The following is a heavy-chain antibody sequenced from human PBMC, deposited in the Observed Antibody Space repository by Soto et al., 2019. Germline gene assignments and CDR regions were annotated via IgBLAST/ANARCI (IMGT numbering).Heavy chain of an antibody. Sequence: PGGSLRLSCTASGFDFSGSEINWFRQAAGKGLEWVAYITGSGGVTFHADSVKGRFSISRDNAKNSLFLDMSDLTADDTGVYYCAKVAPFILGSPFWAQGTLVTVSS. D-gene: IGHD2-21*01. V-gene: IGHV3-48*03. CDR2: ITGSGGVT. J-gene: IGHJ4*02. CDR1: GFDFSGSE. CDR3: AKVAPFILGSPF.